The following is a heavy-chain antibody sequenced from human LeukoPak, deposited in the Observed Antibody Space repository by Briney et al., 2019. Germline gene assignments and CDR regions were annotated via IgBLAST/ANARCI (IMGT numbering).Heavy chain of an antibody. V-gene: IGHV1-8*01. J-gene: IGHJ6*03. CDR3: ARGRGDTAMVRDYYYYMDV. CDR1: GYTFTSYD. CDR2: MNPNSGNT. D-gene: IGHD5-18*01. Sequence: ASVKVSCKASGYTFTSYDINWVRQATGQGLEWMGWMNPNSGNTGYAQKFQGRVTMTRNTPISTAYMELSSLRSEDTAVYYCARGRGDTAMVRDYYYYMDVWGKGTTVTVSS.